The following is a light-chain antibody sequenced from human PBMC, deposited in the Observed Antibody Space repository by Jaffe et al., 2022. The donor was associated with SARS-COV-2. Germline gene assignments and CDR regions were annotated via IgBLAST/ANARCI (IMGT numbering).Light chain of an antibody. Sequence: QSALTQPASVSASPGQSITISCTGSSSDIGDYNHVSWYQQRPSEAPTLIIFDVTNRPSGVSNRFSGTKSGITASLTISGLQTDDEAVYYCGSYRKGGTLVFAGGTRLTVL. CDR1: SSDIGDYNH. CDR2: DVT. CDR3: GSYRKGGTLV. J-gene: IGLJ3*02. V-gene: IGLV2-14*01.